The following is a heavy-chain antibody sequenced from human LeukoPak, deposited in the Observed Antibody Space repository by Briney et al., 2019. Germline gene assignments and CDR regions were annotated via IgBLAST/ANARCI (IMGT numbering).Heavy chain of an antibody. Sequence: PSETLSLTCTVSGGSISNYYWSWIRQPPGKGLEWIGYIYYSGSTNYNPSLKSRVTLSVDTSKNQFSLKLSSVTAADTAVYYCAELGITMIGGVWGKGTTVTISS. V-gene: IGHV4-59*01. J-gene: IGHJ6*04. CDR3: AELGITMIGGV. CDR1: GGSISNYY. D-gene: IGHD3-10*02. CDR2: IYYSGST.